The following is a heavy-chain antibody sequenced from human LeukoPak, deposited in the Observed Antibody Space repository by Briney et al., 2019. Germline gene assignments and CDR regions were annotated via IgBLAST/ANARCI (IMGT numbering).Heavy chain of an antibody. V-gene: IGHV1-2*02. CDR3: ARHKVVVVPAARYAFDI. D-gene: IGHD2-2*01. J-gene: IGHJ3*02. CDR2: INPNSGGT. Sequence: ASVKVSCKASGYTFTGYYMHWVRQAPGQGLEWMGWINPNSGGTNYAQKFQGRVTMTRDTSISTAYMELSRLRSDDTAVCYCARHKVVVVPAARYAFDIWGQGTMVTVSS. CDR1: GYTFTGYY.